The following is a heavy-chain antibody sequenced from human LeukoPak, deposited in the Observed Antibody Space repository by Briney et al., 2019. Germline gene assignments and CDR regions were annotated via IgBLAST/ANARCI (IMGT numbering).Heavy chain of an antibody. Sequence: GRSPRLSCAASGFTFSSYGMHWVRQAPGKGLEWVAVISYDGSNKYYADSVKGRFTISRDNSKNTLYLQMNSLRAEDTAVYYCAKDLYPVLRYFDWLSDYWGRGTLVTVSS. V-gene: IGHV3-30*18. CDR2: ISYDGSNK. CDR1: GFTFSSYG. D-gene: IGHD3-9*01. J-gene: IGHJ4*02. CDR3: AKDLYPVLRYFDWLSDY.